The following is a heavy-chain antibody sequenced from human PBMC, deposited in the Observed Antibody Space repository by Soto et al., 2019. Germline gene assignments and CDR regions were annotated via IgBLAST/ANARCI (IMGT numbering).Heavy chain of an antibody. CDR2: INTYNGNT. CDR1: GYTFTRYG. CDR3: AMVDVYVTPSPQDV. Sequence: QVQLVQSGAEVKNPGASVKVSCKASGYTFTRYGIGWARQAPGQGLEWMGWINTYNGNTNYAQKVQGRVTLTTDTPTSTAYMEVRSMRSNDTAIYYCAMVDVYVTPSPQDVWGQGTTVIVSS. V-gene: IGHV1-18*01. J-gene: IGHJ6*02. D-gene: IGHD3-16*01.